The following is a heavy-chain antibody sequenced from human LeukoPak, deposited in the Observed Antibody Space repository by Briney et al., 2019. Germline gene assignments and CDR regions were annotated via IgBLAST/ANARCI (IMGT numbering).Heavy chain of an antibody. CDR3: ARKTTNYGGNSGGHYYYYMDV. Sequence: GGSLRLSCAASGFTVSSNYMSWVRQAPGKGLEWVSVIYSGGSTYYADSVKGRFTISRDNSKNTLYLQMNSLRAEDTAVYYCARKTTNYGGNSGGHYYYYMDVWGKGTTVTVSS. CDR1: GFTVSSNY. CDR2: IYSGGST. V-gene: IGHV3-53*01. D-gene: IGHD4-23*01. J-gene: IGHJ6*03.